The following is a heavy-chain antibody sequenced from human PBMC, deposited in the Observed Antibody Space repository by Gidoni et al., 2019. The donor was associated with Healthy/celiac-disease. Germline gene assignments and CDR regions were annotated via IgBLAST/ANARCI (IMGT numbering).Heavy chain of an antibody. J-gene: IGHJ3*02. V-gene: IGHV3-23*01. CDR2: ISGSGGST. D-gene: IGHD3-3*01. CDR3: AKETDDFWSGYYTGHDAFDI. Sequence: EVLLLESGGGLVQPGVSLRLSCAASGFTFSSYAMSWVRQAPGKGLEWVSAISGSGGSTYYADSVKGRFTISRDNSKNTLYLQMNSLRAEDTAVYYCAKETDDFWSGYYTGHDAFDIWGQGTMVTVSS. CDR1: GFTFSSYA.